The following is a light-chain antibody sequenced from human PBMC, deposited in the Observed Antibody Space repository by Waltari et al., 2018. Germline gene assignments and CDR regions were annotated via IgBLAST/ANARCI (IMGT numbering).Light chain of an antibody. J-gene: IGLJ3*02. CDR3: QSYDSSLSAV. Sequence: QSVLTQPPSVSGAPGHSVTISCTGSRSNIGAGYDVHWYQQLPGAAPKLLIYAFSNRPSGVPDGFYGSKSGTSASLAINGLQAEDEAVYYCQSYDSSLSAVFGGGTKVTVL. CDR1: RSNIGAGYD. V-gene: IGLV1-40*01. CDR2: AFS.